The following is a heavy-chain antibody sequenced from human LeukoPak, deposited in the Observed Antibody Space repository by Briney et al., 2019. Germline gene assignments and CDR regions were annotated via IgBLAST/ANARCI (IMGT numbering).Heavy chain of an antibody. V-gene: IGHV3-23*01. CDR3: ATMGVASDY. CDR2: ISGSGAKT. J-gene: IGHJ4*01. Sequence: PGGSLRLFCTASGFTFSSYAMSWVRQAPGKGLEWVSTISGSGAKTYYADSVKGRFTISRDNSKNTLYLQMNSLRTEDTAVYYCATMGVASDYWGHATLVTVSS. D-gene: IGHD3-3*01. CDR1: GFTFSSYA.